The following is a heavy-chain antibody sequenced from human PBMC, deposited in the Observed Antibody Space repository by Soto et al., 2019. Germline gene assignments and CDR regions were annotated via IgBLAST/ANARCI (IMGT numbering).Heavy chain of an antibody. Sequence: EVQLVESGGGLVKPGGSLRLSCAASGFTFGHAWMNWVRQAPGKGLEWVGRIKSKVDGGTTDYAAPVKGRFTISRDDSQTTRYLQRNSLKIEDSAMYYCTPSGHCANGVCSYYFYGMDVWGQGTTVTVSS. CDR2: IKSKVDGGTT. V-gene: IGHV3-15*07. CDR1: GFTFGHAW. CDR3: TPSGHCANGVCSYYFYGMDV. D-gene: IGHD2-8*01. J-gene: IGHJ6*02.